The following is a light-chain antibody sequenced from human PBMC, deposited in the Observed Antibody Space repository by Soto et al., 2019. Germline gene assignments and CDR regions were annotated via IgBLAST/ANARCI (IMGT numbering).Light chain of an antibody. CDR2: TVP. CDR1: QDISTY. J-gene: IGKJ2*01. V-gene: IGKV1-33*01. Sequence: DIQMTQSPSSLSASLGDRVTITCRASQDISTYLNWYQQKPGKAPNLLIYTVPNLETGVPSRFSGSGSGTVVTLTISALQPEDIATYYCQQYNRLPYTFGQGTRLEIE. CDR3: QQYNRLPYT.